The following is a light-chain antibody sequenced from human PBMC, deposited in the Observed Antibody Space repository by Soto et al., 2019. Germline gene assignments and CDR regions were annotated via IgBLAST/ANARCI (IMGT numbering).Light chain of an antibody. J-gene: IGKJ2*01. V-gene: IGKV3-15*01. CDR2: GAS. CDR1: QSVSSN. CDR3: QQLNCWRPVT. Sequence: EIVMTQSPATLSVSPGERATLSCRASQSVSSNLAWYQQKPGQAPRLLIYGASTRATGIPARFSGSGSGTDVTLTIRRLPYECFGGDYCQQLNCWRPVTFRQWNKREIK.